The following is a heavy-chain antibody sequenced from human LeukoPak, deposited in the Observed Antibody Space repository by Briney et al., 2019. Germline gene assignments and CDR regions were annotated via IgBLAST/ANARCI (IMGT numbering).Heavy chain of an antibody. CDR1: GYSFTSYW. D-gene: IGHD4-17*01. CDR2: IDPSDSYT. CDR3: ARVYGDYWSYFDY. J-gene: IGHJ4*02. V-gene: IGHV5-10-1*01. Sequence: GESLKISCKGSGYSFTSYWISWVRQMPGKGLEWMGRIDPSDSYTNYSPSFQGHVTISADKSIGTAYLQWSSLKASDTAMYYCARVYGDYWSYFDYWGQGTLVTVSS.